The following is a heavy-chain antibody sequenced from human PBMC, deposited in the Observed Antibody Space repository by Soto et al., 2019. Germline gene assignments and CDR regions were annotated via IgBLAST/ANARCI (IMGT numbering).Heavy chain of an antibody. D-gene: IGHD3-3*01. Sequence: ASVKVSCKASGGTFSNYAINWVRQATGQGFEWMVWMNPNSGNTGYAQKFQGRVTITADESTSTAYMELSSLRSEDTAVYYCARHHSSDYDFWSGRRDWFDPWGQGTQVTVSS. J-gene: IGHJ5*02. CDR1: GGTFSNYA. V-gene: IGHV1-69*13. CDR2: MNPNSGNT. CDR3: ARHHSSDYDFWSGRRDWFDP.